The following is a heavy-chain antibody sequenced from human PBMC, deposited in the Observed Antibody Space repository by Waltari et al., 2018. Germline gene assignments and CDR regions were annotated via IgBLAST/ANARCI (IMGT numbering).Heavy chain of an antibody. D-gene: IGHD3-10*01. CDR1: GYTFTSYD. Sequence: QVQLVQSGAEVKKPGASVKVSCKASGYTFTSYDINWVRQATGQWLGWMVWINPNIVNTVYAHKFQGRVTITRNTSISPSYMELSSLRSEDTAVYYCARAFRRGAFDIWGQGTMVTVSS. V-gene: IGHV1-8*03. CDR3: ARAFRRGAFDI. J-gene: IGHJ3*02. CDR2: INPNIVNT.